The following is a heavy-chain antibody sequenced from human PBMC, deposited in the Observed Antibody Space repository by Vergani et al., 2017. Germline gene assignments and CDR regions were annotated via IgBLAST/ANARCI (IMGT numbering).Heavy chain of an antibody. Sequence: QVQLPQSGPGLVKPSQTLSLTCAISGDSVSSNSAAWNWIRQSPSRGLEWLGRTYYRSKWYNDYAVPVKSRITINPDTSKNQFSLQLNSVTPEDTAVYYCARDLGDYGDYVETDYFDYWGQGTLVTVSS. CDR2: TYYRSKWYN. CDR1: GDSVSSNSAA. J-gene: IGHJ4*02. V-gene: IGHV6-1*01. CDR3: ARDLGDYGDYVETDYFDY. D-gene: IGHD4-17*01.